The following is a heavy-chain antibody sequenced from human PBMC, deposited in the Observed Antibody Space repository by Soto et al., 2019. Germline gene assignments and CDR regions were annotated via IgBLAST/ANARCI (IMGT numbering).Heavy chain of an antibody. CDR3: ARRPLNAHYYDSSGYPSNWYFDL. V-gene: IGHV2-5*02. Sequence: QITLKESGPTLVKSTQTLTLTCTFSGFSLTVSGVGVGWIRQPPGKALEWLALIYWDDVKRYSPSLRSRLTNTKDTSKNQVVLTMANMDPVDTATYYCARRPLNAHYYDSSGYPSNWYFDLWGRGTPVTVSS. D-gene: IGHD3-22*01. CDR1: GFSLTVSGVG. CDR2: IYWDDVK. J-gene: IGHJ2*01.